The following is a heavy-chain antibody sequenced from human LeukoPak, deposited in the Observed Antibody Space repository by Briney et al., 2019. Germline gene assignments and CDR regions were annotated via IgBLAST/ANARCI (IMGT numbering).Heavy chain of an antibody. CDR1: GGTFSSYA. CDR3: ARAEGYCSSTSCYYYYMDV. CDR2: IIPIFGTA. J-gene: IGHJ6*03. V-gene: IGHV1-69*05. D-gene: IGHD2-2*01. Sequence: ASVKVSCKASGGTFSSYAISWVRQAPGQGLEWMGGIIPIFGTANYAQKFQGRVTITTDESTSTVYMELSSLRSEDTAVYYCARAEGYCSSTSCYYYYMDVWGKGTTVTVSS.